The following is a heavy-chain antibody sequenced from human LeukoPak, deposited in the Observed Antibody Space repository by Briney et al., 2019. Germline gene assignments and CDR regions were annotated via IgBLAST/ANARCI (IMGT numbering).Heavy chain of an antibody. J-gene: IGHJ4*02. CDR1: GFTFSSYA. CDR2: ISYDGSNK. D-gene: IGHD3-22*01. CDR3: ARDNADSSGYYSAY. Sequence: GGSLRLSCAASGFTFSSYAMHWVRQAPGKGLEWVAVISYDGSNKYYADSVKGRFTISRDNSKNTLYLQMNSPRSEDTAVYYCARDNADSSGYYSAYWGQGTLVTVSS. V-gene: IGHV3-30-3*01.